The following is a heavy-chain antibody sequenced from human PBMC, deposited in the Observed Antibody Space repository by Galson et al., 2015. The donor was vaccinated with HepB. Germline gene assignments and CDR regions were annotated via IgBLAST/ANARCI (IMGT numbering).Heavy chain of an antibody. D-gene: IGHD6-13*01. V-gene: IGHV4-61*02. CDR2: IYTSGST. CDR1: GGSISSGSYY. CDR3: ARDSSPGAFDI. J-gene: IGHJ3*02. Sequence: TLSLTCTVSGGSISSGSYYWSWIRQPAGKGLEWIGRIYTSGSTNYNPSLKSRVTMSVDTSKNQFSLKLSSVTAADTAVYYCARDSSPGAFDIWGQGTMVTVSS.